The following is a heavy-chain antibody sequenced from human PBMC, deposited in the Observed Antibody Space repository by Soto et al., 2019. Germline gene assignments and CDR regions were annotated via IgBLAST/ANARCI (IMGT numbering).Heavy chain of an antibody. Sequence: PWGSLRLSCGTSGFSFVNYGMGWFRQAPGKGLEWVSGISSSGGRTYFADSVRGRFTISRDNSKNTMYLQMDSLRVEDTAVYYCAKVAKPRVVIEYFDYWGQGSLVTVSS. J-gene: IGHJ4*02. CDR1: GFSFVNYG. V-gene: IGHV3-23*01. CDR3: AKVAKPRVVIEYFDY. D-gene: IGHD3-3*01. CDR2: ISSSGGRT.